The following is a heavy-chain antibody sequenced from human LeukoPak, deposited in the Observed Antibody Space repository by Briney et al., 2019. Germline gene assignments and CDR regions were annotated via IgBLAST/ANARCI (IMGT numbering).Heavy chain of an antibody. CDR3: AAAGFVGPRV. CDR1: GFTFTSSA. Sequence: ASVTVSCTASGFTFTSSAMQWVRQARGQRLEWIGWIVVGSGNTNYAQTFQERDTITRDMSTSTAYMELSSLRAEDTAVYYGAAAGFVGPRVWGQGTMVTVSS. V-gene: IGHV1-58*02. D-gene: IGHD1-26*01. J-gene: IGHJ3*01. CDR2: IVVGSGNT.